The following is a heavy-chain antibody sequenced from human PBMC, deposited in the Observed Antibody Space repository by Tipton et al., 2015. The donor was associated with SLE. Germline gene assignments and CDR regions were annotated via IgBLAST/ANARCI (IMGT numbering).Heavy chain of an antibody. D-gene: IGHD3-16*01. J-gene: IGHJ4*02. CDR1: GYTFPGYD. CDR2: ISDNDDNT. Sequence: QSGPEVKKPGASVKVSCKASGYTFPGYDISWMRQAPGQGLEWMGWISDNDDNTNYPQRLQGRVTMTIDTSTNTAYMELRSLRSDDTAIYYCAGGVKYDYWGQGTLITVSS. CDR3: AGGVKYDY. V-gene: IGHV1-18*01.